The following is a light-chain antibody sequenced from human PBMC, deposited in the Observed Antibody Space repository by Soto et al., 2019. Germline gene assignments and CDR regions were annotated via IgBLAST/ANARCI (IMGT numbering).Light chain of an antibody. CDR1: QTVSSSF. Sequence: EIVLTHSPGTLSLSPGQRATLSYRSSQTVSSSFLAWYQQKPGQAPRLFIYGASSRATGIPDRFSGSGSGTDFTLTIGRLEPEDFAVYYCQQYGTLPITFGQGTRLEIK. CDR2: GAS. V-gene: IGKV3-20*01. CDR3: QQYGTLPIT. J-gene: IGKJ5*01.